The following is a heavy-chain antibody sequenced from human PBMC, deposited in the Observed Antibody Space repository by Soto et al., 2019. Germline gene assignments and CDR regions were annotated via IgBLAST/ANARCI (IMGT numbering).Heavy chain of an antibody. Sequence: EVQLVESGGGLVQPGGSLRLSCAASGFTFSSYWMHWVRQAPGKGLVWVSRINPDGSTTSYADSVKGRFTISRDNAKNTLYLQMSGLRAEDTAVYYCARVGGVGGKRVWYFDLWGRGTLVTVSS. CDR3: ARVGGVGGKRVWYFDL. CDR2: INPDGSTT. CDR1: GFTFSSYW. D-gene: IGHD1-26*01. V-gene: IGHV3-74*01. J-gene: IGHJ2*01.